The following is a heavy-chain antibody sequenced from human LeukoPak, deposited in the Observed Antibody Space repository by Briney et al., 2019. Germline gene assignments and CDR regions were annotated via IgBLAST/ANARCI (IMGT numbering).Heavy chain of an antibody. CDR1: GGSISSSSYY. Sequence: SETLSLTCIVSGGSISSSSYYWAWIRQPPGRGLEWIATIYYRGSTYYDPSLKSRVTISGDTSKNQFSLKLSPVTAADTAVYSCASLYSGTYAYYFDYWGQGTLVTVSS. V-gene: IGHV4-39*07. J-gene: IGHJ4*02. D-gene: IGHD1-26*01. CDR2: IYYRGST. CDR3: ASLYSGTYAYYFDY.